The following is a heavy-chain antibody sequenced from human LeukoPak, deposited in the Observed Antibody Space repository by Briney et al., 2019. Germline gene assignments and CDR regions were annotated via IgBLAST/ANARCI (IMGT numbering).Heavy chain of an antibody. CDR2: INAGSGNT. V-gene: IGHV1-3*01. Sequence: ASVKVSCKASGYTFTSYAIHWVRQAPGQRLEWMGWINAGSGNTKYSQKFQDRVTITRDTSAGTAYMELSSLRSEDTAVFYCARDRGYYDSIDYWGQGTLVTVSS. D-gene: IGHD3-22*01. J-gene: IGHJ4*02. CDR1: GYTFTSYA. CDR3: ARDRGYYDSIDY.